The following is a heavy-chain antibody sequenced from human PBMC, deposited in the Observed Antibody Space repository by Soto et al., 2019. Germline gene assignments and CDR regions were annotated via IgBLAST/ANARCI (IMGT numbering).Heavy chain of an antibody. CDR1: RFMFSSYW. Sequence: GSLRLSCAASRFMFSSYWMHWVRQAPGKGLVWVSRINSDGGTTTYADSVKGRFTISRDNSKNTLYLQMNSLRAEDTAVYYCAKEKRPGSYYDSSGYSVWGQGTLVTVSS. CDR2: INSDGGTT. D-gene: IGHD3-22*01. V-gene: IGHV3-74*01. CDR3: AKEKRPGSYYDSSGYSV. J-gene: IGHJ4*02.